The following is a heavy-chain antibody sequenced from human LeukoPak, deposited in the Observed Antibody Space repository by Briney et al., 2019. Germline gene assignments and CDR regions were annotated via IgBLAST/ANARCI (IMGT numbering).Heavy chain of an antibody. D-gene: IGHD6-13*01. CDR3: AREGPRIAADAFDI. J-gene: IGHJ3*02. V-gene: IGHV1-2*02. Sequence: ASVKVSCKASGYTFTGYYMHWVRQAPGQGLEWMGWVNPNSGGTNYAQKFQGRVTMTRGTSISTAYMELSRLRSDDTAVYYCAREGPRIAADAFDIWGQGTMVTVSS. CDR2: VNPNSGGT. CDR1: GYTFTGYY.